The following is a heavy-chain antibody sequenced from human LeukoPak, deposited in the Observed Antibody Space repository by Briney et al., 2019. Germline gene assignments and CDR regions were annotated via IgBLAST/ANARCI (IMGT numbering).Heavy chain of an antibody. CDR3: ARGPTTAVVTPSWFDP. D-gene: IGHD4-23*01. CDR2: INHSGST. V-gene: IGHV4-34*01. Sequence: SETLSLTCAVYGGSFSGYYWSWIRQPPGKGLEWIGEINHSGSTNYHPSLKSRVTISVDTSKNQFSLKLSSVTAADTAVYYCARGPTTAVVTPSWFDPWGQGTLVTVSS. CDR1: GGSFSGYY. J-gene: IGHJ5*02.